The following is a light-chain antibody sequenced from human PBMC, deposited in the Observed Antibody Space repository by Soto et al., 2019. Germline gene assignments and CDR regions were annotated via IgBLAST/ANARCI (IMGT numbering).Light chain of an antibody. V-gene: IGLV3-21*04. Sequence: SYELTQPPSASVAPEKTATITCGGNNIGNKRVHWYRQKPGQAPVLLISYDRDRPSGIPVRFSGSKSENTATLTISRVEAGDKADYYCQVWDIMTDNYVFGSGTKLTVL. CDR3: QVWDIMTDNYV. CDR2: YDR. J-gene: IGLJ1*01. CDR1: NIGNKR.